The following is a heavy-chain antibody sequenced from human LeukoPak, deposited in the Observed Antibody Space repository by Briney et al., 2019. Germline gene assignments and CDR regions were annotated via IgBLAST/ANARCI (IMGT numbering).Heavy chain of an antibody. D-gene: IGHD1-26*01. V-gene: IGHV1-69*04. CDR3: AEEREKASGSTSSPGVIDY. Sequence: AVNVSCKASGCTFSSYAISWVRQAPGQGREWMGRIIPILVIANYSQKFQGRVTVTADKSTSTAYLELSSLRSEDTAVYYCAEEREKASGSTSSPGVIDYWGQGTLVTVSS. CDR2: IIPILVIA. CDR1: GCTFSSYA. J-gene: IGHJ4*02.